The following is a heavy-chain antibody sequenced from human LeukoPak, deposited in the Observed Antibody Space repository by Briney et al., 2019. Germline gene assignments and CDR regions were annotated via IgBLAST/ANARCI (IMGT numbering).Heavy chain of an antibody. CDR2: INPNSGGT. J-gene: IGHJ6*02. CDR1: GYTFTGYY. D-gene: IGHD1-1*01. CDR3: ARDPIKYTIQLERLTALDV. Sequence: ASVKVSCKASGYTFTGYYMHWVRQAPGQGLEWMGWINPNSGGTSYAQKFQGRVTMTRDTSISTAYMELSRLRSDDTAVYYCARDPIKYTIQLERLTALDVWGQGTTVTVSS. V-gene: IGHV1-2*02.